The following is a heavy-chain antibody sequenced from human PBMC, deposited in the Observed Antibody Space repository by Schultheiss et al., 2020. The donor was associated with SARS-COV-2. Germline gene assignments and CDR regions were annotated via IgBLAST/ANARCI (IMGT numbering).Heavy chain of an antibody. D-gene: IGHD2-21*02. CDR2: INPNSGGT. Sequence: ASVKVSCKASGYTFTGYYMHWVRQAPGQGLEWMGWINPNSGGTNYAQKFQGRVTMTRDTSISTAYMELSRLRSDDTAVYYCAKMRHIVVVTAILDYWGQGTLVTVSS. J-gene: IGHJ4*02. CDR1: GYTFTGYY. V-gene: IGHV1-2*02. CDR3: AKMRHIVVVTAILDY.